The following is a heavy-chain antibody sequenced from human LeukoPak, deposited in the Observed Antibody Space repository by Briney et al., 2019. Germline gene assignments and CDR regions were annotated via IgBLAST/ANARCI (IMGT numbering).Heavy chain of an antibody. J-gene: IGHJ4*02. CDR1: GFTFSSYW. V-gene: IGHV3-74*01. Sequence: GGSLRLSCAASGFTFSSYWMHWVRKAPGKRLVWVSRINSDGSSTTYADSVKGRFTISRDNAKNTLYLQMNSLRAEDTAVYYCAGGVTDWGQGTLVTVSS. CDR3: AGGVTD. CDR2: INSDGSST. D-gene: IGHD5-18*01.